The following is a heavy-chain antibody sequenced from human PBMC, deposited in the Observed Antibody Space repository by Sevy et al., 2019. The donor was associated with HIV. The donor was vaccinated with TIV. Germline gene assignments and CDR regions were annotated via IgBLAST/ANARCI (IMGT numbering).Heavy chain of an antibody. D-gene: IGHD3-10*01. J-gene: IGHJ4*02. CDR1: GFTFSNYD. V-gene: IGHV3-48*03. CDR3: AKDRVSGTYYTGDFDY. Sequence: GGSLRLSCEASGFTFSNYDMNWVRQAPGKGLEWISYISTSDSAIYADSVKGRFTISRDNSKNTLYLQMNSLRAEDTAVYYCAKDRVSGTYYTGDFDYWGQGTLVTVSS. CDR2: ISTSDSAI.